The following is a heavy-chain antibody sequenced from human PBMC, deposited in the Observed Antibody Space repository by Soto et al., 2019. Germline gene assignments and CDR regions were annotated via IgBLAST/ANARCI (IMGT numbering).Heavy chain of an antibody. V-gene: IGHV3-23*01. CDR3: AKDTCFPGIANGGFGY. Sequence: WGSLRLSCAASGFTFISHAMIWFRHSAFKGLEWVSAISGSGGSTYYADSVKGRFTISRDNSKNTLYLQMNSLRAEDTAVYYCAKDTCFPGIANGGFGYWGQGTLVTVSS. D-gene: IGHD6-13*01. J-gene: IGHJ4*02. CDR1: GFTFISHA. CDR2: ISGSGGST.